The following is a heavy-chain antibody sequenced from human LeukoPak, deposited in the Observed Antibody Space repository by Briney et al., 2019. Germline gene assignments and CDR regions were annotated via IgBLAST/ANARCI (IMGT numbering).Heavy chain of an antibody. D-gene: IGHD2-2*02. V-gene: IGHV4-34*01. J-gene: IGHJ5*02. CDR2: INHSGST. Sequence: SETLSLTCAVYGGSFSGYYWSWIRQPPGKGLEWIGEINHSGSTNYNPSLKSRVTISVDTSKNQFSLKLSSVTAADTALYYCARGYCSSTSCYTGGWFDPWGQGTLVTVSS. CDR3: ARGYCSSTSCYTGGWFDP. CDR1: GGSFSGYY.